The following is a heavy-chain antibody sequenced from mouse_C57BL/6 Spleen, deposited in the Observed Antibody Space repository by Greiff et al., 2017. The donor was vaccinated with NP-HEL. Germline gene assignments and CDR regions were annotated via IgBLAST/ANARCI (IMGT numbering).Heavy chain of an antibody. D-gene: IGHD1-1*01. CDR3: ARSYYYGSSYLYWYFDV. V-gene: IGHV1-52*01. CDR2: IDPSDSET. J-gene: IGHJ1*03. Sequence: QVQLQQPGAELVRPGSSVKLSCKASGYTFTSYWMHWVKQRPIQGLEWIGNIDPSDSETHYNQKFKDKATLTVDKSSSTAYMQLSSLTSEDSAVYYCARSYYYGSSYLYWYFDVWGTGTTVTVSS. CDR1: GYTFTSYW.